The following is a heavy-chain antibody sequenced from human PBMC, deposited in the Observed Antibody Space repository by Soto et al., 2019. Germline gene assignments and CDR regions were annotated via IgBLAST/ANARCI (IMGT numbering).Heavy chain of an antibody. CDR2: ISYDGSNK. CDR3: AKGRLTSYSYFYX. J-gene: IGHJ4*02. D-gene: IGHD4-4*01. V-gene: IGHV3-30*18. CDR1: GFTFSSCG. Sequence: GGSLRLSCAASGFTFSSCGMHWVRQAPGKGLEWVSVISYDGSNKYYADSVKGRFTISRENSKKTLYLQMNSLRAEDTAVYYCAKGRLTSYSYFYXWGQVTLVTVSX.